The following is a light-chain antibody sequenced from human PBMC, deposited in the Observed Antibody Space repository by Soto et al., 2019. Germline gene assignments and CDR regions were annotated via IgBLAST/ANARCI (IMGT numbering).Light chain of an antibody. J-gene: IGLJ2*01. Sequence: QSALTQPHSVSGSPGQSVTISCTGTSSDVGGYNYVSWYQQHPGKAPKLMIYDVSKRPSGVPDRFSGSKSGNTASLTISGLQAEDEADYYCCSYAGSYTLVVFGGGTKLTVL. CDR2: DVS. CDR1: SSDVGGYNY. V-gene: IGLV2-11*01. CDR3: CSYAGSYTLVV.